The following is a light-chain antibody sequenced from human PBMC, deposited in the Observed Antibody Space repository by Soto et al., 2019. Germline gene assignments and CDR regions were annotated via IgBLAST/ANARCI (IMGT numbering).Light chain of an antibody. CDR2: EVT. J-gene: IGLJ2*01. CDR1: SGDVGTYNR. CDR3: SSYTSSTTVV. V-gene: IGLV2-18*02. Sequence: QSVLTQPHSVSGSPGQSVTISCTGTSGDVGTYNRVSWYQQPPGTAPKLMIYEVTNRPSGVPDRFSGSKSGNTASLTNAGLQAEDEADYYCSSYTSSTTVVFGGGTQLTVL.